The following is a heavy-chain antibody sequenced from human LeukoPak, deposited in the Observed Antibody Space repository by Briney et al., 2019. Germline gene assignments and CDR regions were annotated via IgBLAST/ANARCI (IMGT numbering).Heavy chain of an antibody. Sequence: GGSLRLSCAASGFTFSNYWTTWVRQAPGKGLEWVAHIKQDGSETHYVDSVKGRFTISRDNAKNSLYLQINSLRAEDTAVYYCGRLRSGEGWLDPWGQGTLVTVSS. J-gene: IGHJ5*02. CDR2: IKQDGSET. D-gene: IGHD3-10*01. CDR1: GFTFSNYW. CDR3: GRLRSGEGWLDP. V-gene: IGHV3-7*01.